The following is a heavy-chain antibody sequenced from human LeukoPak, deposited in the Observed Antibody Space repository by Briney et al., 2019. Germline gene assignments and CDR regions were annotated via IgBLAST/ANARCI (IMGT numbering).Heavy chain of an antibody. Sequence: GASVKVSCKASGYTFTGYYMHWVRQAPGQGLEWMGWINPNSGGTNYAQKFQGRVTMTRDTSISTAYMELSRLRSDDTAVYYCARLTGSYYYYYTDVWGKGTAVTVSS. D-gene: IGHD1-1*01. CDR1: GYTFTGYY. CDR2: INPNSGGT. J-gene: IGHJ6*03. V-gene: IGHV1-2*02. CDR3: ARLTGSYYYYYTDV.